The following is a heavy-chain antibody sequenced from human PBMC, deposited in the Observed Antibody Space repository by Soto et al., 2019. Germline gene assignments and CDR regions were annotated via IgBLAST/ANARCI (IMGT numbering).Heavy chain of an antibody. CDR3: VRDRAYCGGDCPYYYGLEV. D-gene: IGHD2-21*02. V-gene: IGHV3-33*01. CDR2: IWYNGNNK. J-gene: IGHJ6*02. Sequence: PGGSLRLSCAASGFTFSDYGMHWVRQAPGKGLAWVAAIWYNGNNKFYTDSVKGRFTVSRDNSKNTLSLQINCLRAEDTAVYYCVRDRAYCGGDCPYYYGLEVWGQGSTFTVSS. CDR1: GFTFSDYG.